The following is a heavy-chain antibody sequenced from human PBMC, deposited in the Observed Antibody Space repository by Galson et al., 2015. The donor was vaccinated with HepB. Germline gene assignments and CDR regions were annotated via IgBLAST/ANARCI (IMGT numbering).Heavy chain of an antibody. Sequence: LRLSCAASGFVFTKAGMSWVRQAPGKGLEWVGRIKSKADGGTTDYAAPVQGRFTISRDDSKNTLYLQMNDLKTEDTAVYYCTFFGGAFDIWGQGTKVTVS. CDR3: TFFGGAFDI. J-gene: IGHJ3*02. CDR1: GFVFTKAG. V-gene: IGHV3-15*01. CDR2: IKSKADGGTT. D-gene: IGHD3-10*01.